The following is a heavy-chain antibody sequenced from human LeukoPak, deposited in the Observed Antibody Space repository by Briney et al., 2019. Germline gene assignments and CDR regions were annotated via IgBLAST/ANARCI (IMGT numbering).Heavy chain of an antibody. V-gene: IGHV1-24*01. CDR2: FDPEDGET. D-gene: IGHD3-10*01. Sequence: GASVKVSCKVSGYSLSELCIHWVRQAPGKRLEWMGGFDPEDGETIYAQKFQGRVTMTEDTSTNTAKMELSSLRSDDTAVYYCATGGTYYYGNTSYHTFDYWGQGTLVIVSS. J-gene: IGHJ4*02. CDR3: ATGGTYYYGNTSYHTFDY. CDR1: GYSLSELC.